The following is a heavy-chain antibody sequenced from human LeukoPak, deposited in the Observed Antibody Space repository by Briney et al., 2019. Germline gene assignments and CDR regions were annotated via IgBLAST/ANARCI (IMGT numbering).Heavy chain of an antibody. CDR2: VNPNSGGT. D-gene: IGHD3-22*01. CDR3: ASVTGYYYESSGYYHHAFDI. CDR1: AYTFTGYY. J-gene: IGHJ3*02. Sequence: ASVKVSCKASAYTFTGYYMHWVRHAPGQGLEWMGWVNPNSGGTNYAQNFQGRVTMTRDTSISTAYMELSRLRSDDTDVYYCASVTGYYYESSGYYHHAFDIWGLGTMVTVSS. V-gene: IGHV1-2*02.